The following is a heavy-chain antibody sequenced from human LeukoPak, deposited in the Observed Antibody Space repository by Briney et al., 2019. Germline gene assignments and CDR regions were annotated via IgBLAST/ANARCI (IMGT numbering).Heavy chain of an antibody. CDR3: AKASPIYSSGWYYHFDY. Sequence: GGSLRLSCAPSGFTFNNYAMHWVRRAPGKGLQWVSAIDGSGGSTYYADSVRGRFTISRDNSKNTLYLQMNSLRAEDTAVYYCAKASPIYSSGWYYHFDYWGQGTLVTVSS. CDR2: IDGSGGST. CDR1: GFTFNNYA. D-gene: IGHD6-19*01. J-gene: IGHJ4*02. V-gene: IGHV3-23*01.